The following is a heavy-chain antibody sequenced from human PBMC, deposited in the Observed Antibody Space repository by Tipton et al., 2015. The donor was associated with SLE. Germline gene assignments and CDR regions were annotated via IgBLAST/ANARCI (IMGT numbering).Heavy chain of an antibody. CDR3: AKDRYCGGGTCFASYFDL. Sequence: SLRLSCAASGFSFSTSAMNWVRQGPGKGLEWVAGISGSGGRTYYADSVKGRFTISRDNSKNTLSLQLNTLRADDTAIYYCAKDRYCGGGTCFASYFDLWGQGTPVTVSS. V-gene: IGHV3-23*01. CDR1: GFSFSTSA. J-gene: IGHJ4*02. CDR2: ISGSGGRT. D-gene: IGHD2-21*01.